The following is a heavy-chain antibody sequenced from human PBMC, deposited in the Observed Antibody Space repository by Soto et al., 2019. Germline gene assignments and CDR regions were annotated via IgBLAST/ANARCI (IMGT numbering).Heavy chain of an antibody. D-gene: IGHD1-26*01. CDR2: IKQDGSEK. J-gene: IGHJ4*02. V-gene: IGHV3-7*01. CDR1: GLTFTTYW. Sequence: GGSLRLSCVASGLTFTTYWMTWVRQAPGKGLEWVANIKQDGSEKYYVDSVKGRFTISRDDAENSLYLQMNNLRAEDTAVYYCAPLAGAIVGATTIYWGQGTLVTVSS. CDR3: APLAGAIVGATTIY.